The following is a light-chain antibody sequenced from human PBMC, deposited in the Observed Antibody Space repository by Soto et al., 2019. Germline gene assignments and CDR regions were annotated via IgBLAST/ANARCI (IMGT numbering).Light chain of an antibody. CDR2: GAT. J-gene: IGKJ4*01. CDR1: QMVPASY. V-gene: IGKV3-20*01. Sequence: EIVLTQSPGTLSLSPGERVTLSCRASQMVPASYLAWYQQKPGQAPRLLIDGATNRATGIPDRFSGRGTGTHFALTISILEAEDFAVYYCHQYAMSPQTFGGGAKVDI. CDR3: HQYAMSPQT.